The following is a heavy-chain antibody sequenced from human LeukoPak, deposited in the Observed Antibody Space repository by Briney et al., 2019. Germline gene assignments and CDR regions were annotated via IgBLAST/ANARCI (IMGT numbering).Heavy chain of an antibody. J-gene: IGHJ4*02. CDR2: ISYDGSNK. CDR3: AGSYTQPTTY. D-gene: IGHD1-7*01. Sequence: GGSLRLSCAASGFTFSSYAMHWVRQAPGKGLEWVAVISYDGSNKYYADSVKGRFTISRDNSKNTLYLQMNSLRAEDTAVYYCAGSYTQPTTYWGQGTLVTVSS. V-gene: IGHV3-30-3*01. CDR1: GFTFSSYA.